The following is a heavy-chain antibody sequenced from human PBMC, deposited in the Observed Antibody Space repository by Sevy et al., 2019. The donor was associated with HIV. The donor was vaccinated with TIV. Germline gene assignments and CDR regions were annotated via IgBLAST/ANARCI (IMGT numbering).Heavy chain of an antibody. D-gene: IGHD6-13*01. CDR2: ISYDGSNK. Sequence: GGSLRLSCAASGFTFSSYAMHWVRQAPGKGLDWVAVISYDGSNKYYADSVKGRFTISRDNSKNTLYLQMNSLRAEDTAVYYCARVRGSWYGKPDYWGQGTLVTVSS. V-gene: IGHV3-30-3*01. CDR1: GFTFSSYA. CDR3: ARVRGSWYGKPDY. J-gene: IGHJ4*02.